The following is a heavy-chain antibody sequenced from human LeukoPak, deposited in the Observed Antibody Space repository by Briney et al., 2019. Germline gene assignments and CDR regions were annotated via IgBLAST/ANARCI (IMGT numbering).Heavy chain of an antibody. CDR3: ARDRDYAFDS. D-gene: IGHD4-17*01. J-gene: IGHJ4*02. CDR1: GFTFSIYS. Sequence: RGSLRLSCAASGFTFSIYSMNWVRQAPGKGLEWVSYIGGTHSNIYYADSVKGRFTISRDDAKNSLYLQMNSLRDEDTAVYYCARDRDYAFDSWGQGTLVTVSS. CDR2: IGGTHSNI. V-gene: IGHV3-48*02.